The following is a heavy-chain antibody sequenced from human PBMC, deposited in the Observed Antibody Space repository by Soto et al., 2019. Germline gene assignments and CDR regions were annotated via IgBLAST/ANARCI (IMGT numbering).Heavy chain of an antibody. J-gene: IGHJ4*02. CDR3: ARLQEWEATGDY. V-gene: IGHV3-73*02. Sequence: EVQLVESGGGLVQPGASLKLSCVTSGFIFSDSATHWVRQASGKGLEWVGRIRSRANNYATAYAASVKGRFTISRDDSKNTAYLQMNSLKTEDTAIYYCARLQEWEATGDYWGQGTLVTVSS. CDR1: GFIFSDSA. D-gene: IGHD1-26*01. CDR2: IRSRANNYAT.